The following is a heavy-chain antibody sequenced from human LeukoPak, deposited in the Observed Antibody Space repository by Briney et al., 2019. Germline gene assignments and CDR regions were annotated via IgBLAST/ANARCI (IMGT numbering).Heavy chain of an antibody. V-gene: IGHV3-30*04. D-gene: IGHD1-26*01. CDR1: GFTFNSHT. CDR3: AKDGDWYSGITGFDY. J-gene: IGHJ4*02. CDR2: ISDDGTNK. Sequence: GGSLRLSCTASGFTFNSHTLHWVRQAPGKGLEWLSLISDDGTNKYYADSVKGRFTVSRDNSKNTLYLQMNTVRPEDTAVYYCAKDGDWYSGITGFDYWGQGTLVSVSS.